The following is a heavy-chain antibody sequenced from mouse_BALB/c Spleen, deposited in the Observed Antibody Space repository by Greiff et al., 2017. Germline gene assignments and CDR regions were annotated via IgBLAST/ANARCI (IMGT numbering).Heavy chain of an antibody. CDR2: ISDGGSYT. D-gene: IGHD2-4*01. CDR1: GFTFSDYY. V-gene: IGHV5-4*02. Sequence: EVQVVESGGGLVKPGGSLKLSCAASGFTFSDYYMYWVRQTPEKRLEWVATISDGGSYTYYPDSVKGRFTISRDNAKNNLYLQMSSLKSEDTAMYYCARGGSTMITTYAMDYWGQGTSVTVSS. J-gene: IGHJ4*01. CDR3: ARGGSTMITTYAMDY.